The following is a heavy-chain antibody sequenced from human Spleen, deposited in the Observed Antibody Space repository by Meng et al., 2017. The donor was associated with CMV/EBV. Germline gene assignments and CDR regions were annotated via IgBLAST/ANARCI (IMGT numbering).Heavy chain of an antibody. V-gene: IGHV3-21*01. CDR3: ARDIWLQYYFDY. CDR1: GFTFSSYS. CDR2: ISSSSSYI. D-gene: IGHD5-24*01. Sequence: GESLKISCAASGFTFSSYSMNWVRQAPGKGLEWVSSISSSSSYIYYADSVKVRFTISRDNAKNSLYLQMNSLSAEDTAVYYCARDIWLQYYFDYWGQGTLVTVSS. J-gene: IGHJ4*02.